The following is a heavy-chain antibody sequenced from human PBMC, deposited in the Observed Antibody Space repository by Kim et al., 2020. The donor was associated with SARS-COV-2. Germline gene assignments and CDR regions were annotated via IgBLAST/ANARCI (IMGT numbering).Heavy chain of an antibody. J-gene: IGHJ4*02. Sequence: SETLSLTCAVYGGSFSGYYWSWIRQPPGKGLEWIGEINHSGSTNYNPSLKSRVTISVDTSKNQFSLKLSSVTAADTAVYYCASTIAARPKGGYGYWGQGTLVTVSS. D-gene: IGHD6-6*01. CDR1: GGSFSGYY. CDR2: INHSGST. CDR3: ASTIAARPKGGYGY. V-gene: IGHV4-34*01.